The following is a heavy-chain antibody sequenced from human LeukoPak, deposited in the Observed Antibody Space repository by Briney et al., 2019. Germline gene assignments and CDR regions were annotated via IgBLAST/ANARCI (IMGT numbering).Heavy chain of an antibody. CDR2: IWFDASNK. V-gene: IGHV3-30*02. J-gene: IGHJ4*02. Sequence: PGGSLRLSCAASGFTFSSYGMHWVRQAPGKGLEWVASIWFDASNKYYADSVKGRFTISRDNSKNTLYLQMNSLRPEDTAVYYCARWDSSGWYSHFDYWGQGTLVTVSS. CDR1: GFTFSSYG. D-gene: IGHD6-19*01. CDR3: ARWDSSGWYSHFDY.